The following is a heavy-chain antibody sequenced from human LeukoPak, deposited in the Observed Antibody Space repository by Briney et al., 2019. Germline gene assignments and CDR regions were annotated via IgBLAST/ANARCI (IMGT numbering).Heavy chain of an antibody. Sequence: GGSLRPSCAASGFTFSSYSMNWVRQAPGKGLEWVSYISSSSSTIYYADSVKGRFTISRDNAKNSLYLQMNSLRAEDTAVYYCARDAFYYYYGMDVWGQGTTVTVSS. CDR2: ISSSSSTI. CDR1: GFTFSSYS. V-gene: IGHV3-48*01. J-gene: IGHJ6*02. CDR3: ARDAFYYYYGMDV.